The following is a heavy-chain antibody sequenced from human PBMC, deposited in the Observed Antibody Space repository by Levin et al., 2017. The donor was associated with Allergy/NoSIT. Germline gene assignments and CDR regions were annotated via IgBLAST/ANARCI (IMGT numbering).Heavy chain of an antibody. J-gene: IGHJ4*02. CDR3: ARGITMVRGIIYPYFDN. CDR1: GFTVSSYG. CDR2: ISSGSDTI. D-gene: IGHD3-10*01. Sequence: AGGSLRLSCAASGFTVSSYGMNWVRQAPGKGLEWVSYISSGSDTIYYADSVKGRFTISRDSAKNSLYLQMNSLRDEDTAVYYCARGITMVRGIIYPYFDNWGQGTLVTVSS. V-gene: IGHV3-48*02.